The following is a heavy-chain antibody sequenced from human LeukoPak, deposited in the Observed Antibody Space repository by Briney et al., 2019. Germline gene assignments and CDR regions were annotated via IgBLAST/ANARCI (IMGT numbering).Heavy chain of an antibody. CDR1: GGSISSYY. CDR3: ASSGIAVAGTWFDY. D-gene: IGHD6-19*01. V-gene: IGHV4-34*01. Sequence: PSETLSLTCTVSGGSISSYYWSWIRQPPGKGLEWIGEINHSGSTNYNPSLKSRVTISVDTSKNQFSLKLSSVTAADTAVYYCASSGIAVAGTWFDYWGQGTLVTVSS. J-gene: IGHJ4*02. CDR2: INHSGST.